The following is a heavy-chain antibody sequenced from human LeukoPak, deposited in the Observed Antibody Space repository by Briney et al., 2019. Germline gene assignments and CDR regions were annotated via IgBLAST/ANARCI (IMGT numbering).Heavy chain of an antibody. CDR1: GFTFSTYW. CDR2: IDNGGSTT. D-gene: IGHD6-6*01. CDR3: ARVRSDYSSSSPPDY. Sequence: PGGSLRLSCAASGFTFSTYWMHWVSQAPGKGLVWVSRIDNGGSTTLYADSVRGRFTISRDNAKNTLYLQMNSLRAEDTAIYYCARVRSDYSSSSPPDYWGQGTPVTVSS. J-gene: IGHJ4*02. V-gene: IGHV3-74*01.